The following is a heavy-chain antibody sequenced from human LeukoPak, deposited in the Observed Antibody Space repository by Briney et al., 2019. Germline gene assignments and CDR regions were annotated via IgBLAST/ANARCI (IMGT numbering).Heavy chain of an antibody. CDR2: INHSGST. Sequence: PSETLSLTCAASGGSFSGYYWSWIRQPPGKGLEWIGEINHSGSTNYNPSLKSRVTISVDTSKNQFSLKLSSVTAADTAVYYCARGGRSLAVAGYYFDYWGQGTLVTVSS. V-gene: IGHV4-34*01. CDR1: GGSFSGYY. CDR3: ARGGRSLAVAGYYFDY. J-gene: IGHJ4*02. D-gene: IGHD6-19*01.